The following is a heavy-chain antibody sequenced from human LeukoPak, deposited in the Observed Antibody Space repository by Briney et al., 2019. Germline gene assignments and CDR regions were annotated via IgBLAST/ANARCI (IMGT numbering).Heavy chain of an antibody. V-gene: IGHV3-23*01. Sequence: GGSLRLSCAVSGFSVSSFGMSWVRQAPGKGLEWISAISLNGETTWYADSVTGRFIISRDNSKNTLYLQLTSLRAEDTAVYYCAQGFSSGWYPYWGQGSLVSVSS. CDR2: ISLNGETT. D-gene: IGHD6-19*01. J-gene: IGHJ4*02. CDR3: AQGFSSGWYPY. CDR1: GFSVSSFG.